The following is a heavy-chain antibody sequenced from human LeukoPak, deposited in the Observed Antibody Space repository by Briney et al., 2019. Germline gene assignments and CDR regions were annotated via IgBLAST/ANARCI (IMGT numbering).Heavy chain of an antibody. CDR1: SGSISSGGYS. V-gene: IGHV4-30-2*01. D-gene: IGHD6-13*01. CDR2: TYHSGST. Sequence: PSQTLSLTCAVSSGSISSGGYSWSWIRQPPGKGLEWIGYTYHSGSTYYNPSLKSRVTISVDRSKSQFSLKLSSVTAADTAVYYCARDFSSSHAFDIWGQGTMVTVSS. CDR3: ARDFSSSHAFDI. J-gene: IGHJ3*02.